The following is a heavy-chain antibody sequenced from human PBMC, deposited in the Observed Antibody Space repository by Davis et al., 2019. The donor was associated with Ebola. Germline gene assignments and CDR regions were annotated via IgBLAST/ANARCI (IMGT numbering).Heavy chain of an antibody. CDR2: IDPRGGSS. V-gene: IGHV1-46*01. Sequence: ASVKVSCKASGYIFTNYYMHWVRQAPGQGPEWMGVIDPRGGSSTYKQTFQGRVTMTRDTSTNTVYMDLSRLRSDDTAVYYCARGFCDNTSCYFVLDVWGQGTLVTVSS. D-gene: IGHD2-2*01. CDR3: ARGFCDNTSCYFVLDV. CDR1: GYIFTNYY. J-gene: IGHJ4*02.